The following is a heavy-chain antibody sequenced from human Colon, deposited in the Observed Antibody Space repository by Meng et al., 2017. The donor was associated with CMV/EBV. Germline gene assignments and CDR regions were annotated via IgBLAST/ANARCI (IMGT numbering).Heavy chain of an antibody. CDR1: GSSISDNYY. D-gene: IGHD3-10*01. Sequence: GSLRLSCSVSGSSISDNYYWGWIRQSPGKTLEWLGSVYQTGATYDNPYLKSRVTISVDTTKNQFSLKVTSVTAADTAVHYCARITRYYYAMDVWGQGTTVTVSS. J-gene: IGHJ6*02. CDR3: ARITRYYYAMDV. V-gene: IGHV4-38-2*02. CDR2: VYQTGAT.